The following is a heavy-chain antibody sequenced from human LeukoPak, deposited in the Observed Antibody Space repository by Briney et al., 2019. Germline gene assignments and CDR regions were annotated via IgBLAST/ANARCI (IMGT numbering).Heavy chain of an antibody. V-gene: IGHV4-59*08. Sequence: SETLSLTCTVSGGSISSYYWSWIRQPPGKGLEWIGYIYYSGSTNYNPSLKSRVTISVDTSKNQFSLKLSSVTAADTAVYYCARTHSSSSGYFQHWGQGTLVTVSS. CDR3: ARTHSSSSGYFQH. D-gene: IGHD6-6*01. CDR1: GGSISSYY. J-gene: IGHJ1*01. CDR2: IYYSGST.